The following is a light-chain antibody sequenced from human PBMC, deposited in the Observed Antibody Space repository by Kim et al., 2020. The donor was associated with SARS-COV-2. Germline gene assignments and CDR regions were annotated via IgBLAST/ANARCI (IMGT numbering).Light chain of an antibody. V-gene: IGKV3-20*01. J-gene: IGKJ2*01. CDR2: GAS. CDR1: PSVSSSY. CDR3: QQYGSSPGYT. Sequence: SPGERAPLSCRASPSVSSSYLAWYQQKPGQAPRLLIYGASSRATGIPDRFSGSGSGTDFTLTISRLEPEDFAVYYCQQYGSSPGYTFGQGTKLEI.